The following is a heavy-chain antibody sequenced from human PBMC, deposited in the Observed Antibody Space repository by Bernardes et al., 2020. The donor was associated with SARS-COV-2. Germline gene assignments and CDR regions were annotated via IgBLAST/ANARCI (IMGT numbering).Heavy chain of an antibody. J-gene: IGHJ5*02. Sequence: ASVKVSCKVSGYTLTELSMHWVRQAPGKGLEWMGGFEPEDAETIYAQKFQGRVTMTEDTSTDTAYMELSSLRSEDTALYYCATGPAIVAAAGGSNWFDPWGQGTLVTVSS. D-gene: IGHD6-13*01. CDR1: GYTLTELS. V-gene: IGHV1-24*01. CDR2: FEPEDAET. CDR3: ATGPAIVAAAGGSNWFDP.